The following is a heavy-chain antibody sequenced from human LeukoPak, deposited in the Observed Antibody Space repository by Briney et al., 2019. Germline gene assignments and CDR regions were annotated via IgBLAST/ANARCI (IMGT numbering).Heavy chain of an antibody. CDR1: GYTFTSYY. CDR2: INPSGGST. J-gene: IGHJ4*02. Sequence: ASVKVSCKASGYTFTSYYMHWVRQAPGQGLEWMGIINPSGGSTSYAQKFQGRVTMTRDTSTSTVYMELRSLRSDDMAVYFCARDVGTTHFDFWGQGTLVTVSS. D-gene: IGHD5-12*01. V-gene: IGHV1-46*01. CDR3: ARDVGTTHFDF.